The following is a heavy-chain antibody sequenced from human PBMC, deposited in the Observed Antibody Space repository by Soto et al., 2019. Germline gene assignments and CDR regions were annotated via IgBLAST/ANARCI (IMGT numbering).Heavy chain of an antibody. V-gene: IGHV2-5*02. J-gene: IGHJ4*02. CDR2: IYWDADK. D-gene: IGHD3-22*01. CDR3: AHRLRVDYYVSSGYPVFFDY. CDR1: GFSLSTAGVG. Sequence: QITLKESGPPLVKPTQTLTLTCTFSGFSLSTAGVGVGWIRQPPGKALEWLALIYWDADKRYSPSLKNRLTITKDSSKNQVVLTMTNMDPVDTATYHCAHRLRVDYYVSSGYPVFFDYWGQGTLVTVSS.